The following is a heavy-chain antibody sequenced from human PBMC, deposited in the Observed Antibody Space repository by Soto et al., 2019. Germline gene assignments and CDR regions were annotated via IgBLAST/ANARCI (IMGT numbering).Heavy chain of an antibody. V-gene: IGHV3-30-3*01. D-gene: IGHD1-1*01. CDR3: ARDPKWFDSMGTSGYFDY. CDR1: GFTFKSYA. J-gene: IGHJ4*02. CDR2: ISYDGGNH. Sequence: QVQLVESGGGVVQPGKSLRLSCTASGFTFKSYAMHWVRQAPGKGLEWVASISYDGGNHFYVDSVKGRFTISRDNSKNTVYLEMNSLRVEDSAVFFCARDPKWFDSMGTSGYFDYWGQGTLVSVSS.